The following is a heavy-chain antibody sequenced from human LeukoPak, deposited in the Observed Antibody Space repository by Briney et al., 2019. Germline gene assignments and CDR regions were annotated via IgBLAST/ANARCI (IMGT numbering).Heavy chain of an antibody. V-gene: IGHV3-30*18. CDR3: AKVVVYSSGYYYYYGMDV. CDR1: GFTFSSYG. D-gene: IGHD3-22*01. CDR2: ISYDGSNK. Sequence: GGSLRLSCAASGFTFSSYGMHWVRQAPGTGLEWVAVISYDGSNKYYADSVKGRFTISRDNSKNTLYLQMNSLRAEDTAVYYCAKVVVYSSGYYYYYGMDVWGQGTTVTVSS. J-gene: IGHJ6*02.